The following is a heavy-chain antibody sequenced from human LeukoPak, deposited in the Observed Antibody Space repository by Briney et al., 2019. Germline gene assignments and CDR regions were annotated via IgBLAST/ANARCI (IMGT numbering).Heavy chain of an antibody. J-gene: IGHJ6*02. V-gene: IGHV3-21*01. CDR3: ARNPHDYGDYGLYYYGMDV. Sequence: PGGSLRLSCAASGFTFSSYSMNWVRQAPGKGLEWVSSISSSSSYIYYADSVKGRFTISRDNAKNSLYLQMNSLRAEDTAVYYCARNPHDYGDYGLYYYGMDVWGQGTTVTVSS. D-gene: IGHD4-17*01. CDR2: ISSSSSYI. CDR1: GFTFSSYS.